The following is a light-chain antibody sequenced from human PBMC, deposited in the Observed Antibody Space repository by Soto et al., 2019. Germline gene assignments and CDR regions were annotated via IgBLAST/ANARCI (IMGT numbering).Light chain of an antibody. Sequence: EIVMTQSPATLSGSPGERATLSCRASQSVNSHLAWYHQKPGQAPGLLIYGASTRATGIPARFSGSGSGTDFTLTISSLQPEDFAVYYCQQYNNWPRTFGQGTKVEIK. J-gene: IGKJ1*01. CDR2: GAS. CDR3: QQYNNWPRT. CDR1: QSVNSH. V-gene: IGKV3-15*01.